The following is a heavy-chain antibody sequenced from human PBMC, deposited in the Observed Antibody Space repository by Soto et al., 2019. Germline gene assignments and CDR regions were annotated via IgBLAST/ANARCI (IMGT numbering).Heavy chain of an antibody. CDR3: ARVSRPPPDITMIVVVITDAFDI. V-gene: IGHV1-2*02. Sequence: ASVKVSCKASGYTFTGYYMHWVRQAPGQGLEWMGWINPNSGGTNYAQKFQGRVTMTRDTSISTAYMELSRLRSDDTAVYYCARVSRPPPDITMIVVVITDAFDICGQRTMVTVSS. CDR1: GYTFTGYY. D-gene: IGHD3-22*01. J-gene: IGHJ3*02. CDR2: INPNSGGT.